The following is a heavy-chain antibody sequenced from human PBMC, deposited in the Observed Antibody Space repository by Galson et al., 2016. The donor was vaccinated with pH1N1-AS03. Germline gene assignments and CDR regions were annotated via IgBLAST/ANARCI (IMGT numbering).Heavy chain of an antibody. Sequence: SLRLSCAASGFTLSGYWMTWVRQAPGKGLEWVANINQDESKKNYAVSVKGRFTISRDNAKNSMFLQMYSLRVEDTAMYYCARGEMIGDDSWGQGTLVTVSS. CDR2: INQDESKK. J-gene: IGHJ4*02. CDR1: GFTLSGYW. CDR3: ARGEMIGDDS. V-gene: IGHV3-7*03. D-gene: IGHD3-16*01.